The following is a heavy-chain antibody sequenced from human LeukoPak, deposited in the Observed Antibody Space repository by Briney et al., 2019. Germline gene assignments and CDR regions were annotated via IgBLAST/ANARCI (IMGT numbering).Heavy chain of an antibody. Sequence: SETLSLTCTVSGGSISNNYWSWIRQPPGKGLEWIGYIYYSGSTNYNPSLKCRVTISIDTSKNQFSLKLSSVTAADTAVYYCARWGGFYFGMDVWGKGTTVTVSS. CDR1: GGSISNNY. CDR2: IYYSGST. V-gene: IGHV4-59*01. D-gene: IGHD3-16*01. J-gene: IGHJ6*04. CDR3: ARWGGFYFGMDV.